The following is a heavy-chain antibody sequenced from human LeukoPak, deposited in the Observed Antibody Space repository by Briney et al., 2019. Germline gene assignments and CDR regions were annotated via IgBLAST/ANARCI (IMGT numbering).Heavy chain of an antibody. CDR2: INPNSGGT. V-gene: IGHV1-2*02. J-gene: IGHJ4*02. CDR3: ARGEGYSHGFIDY. Sequence: GASVKVSCKASGYTFTGYYMHWVRQAPGQGLEWMGWINPNSGGTNYAQKFQGRVTMTRDTSISTAYMELSRLRSDDTAVYYCARGEGYSHGFIDYWGQGTLVTVSS. D-gene: IGHD5-18*01. CDR1: GYTFTGYY.